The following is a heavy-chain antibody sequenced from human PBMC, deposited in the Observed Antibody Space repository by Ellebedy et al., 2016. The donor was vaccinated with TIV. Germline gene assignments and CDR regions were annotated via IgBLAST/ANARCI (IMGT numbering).Heavy chain of an antibody. J-gene: IGHJ4*02. Sequence: PGGSLRLSCAASGFTFTNAWMCWVRQAPGKGLEWVGRIKANPEGGTTDYAAPVKGRFTISRDDSENTLFLQMNSLRVDDTAVYYCSTDPRGLAPDWGQGTLVTVSS. V-gene: IGHV3-15*01. CDR1: GFTFTNAW. D-gene: IGHD3-10*01. CDR3: STDPRGLAPD. CDR2: IKANPEGGTT.